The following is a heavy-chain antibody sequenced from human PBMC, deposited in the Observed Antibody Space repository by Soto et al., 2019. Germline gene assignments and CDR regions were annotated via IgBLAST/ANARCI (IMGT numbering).Heavy chain of an antibody. CDR3: ARDWDTAMVQILDDAFDI. Sequence: GGSLRLSCAASGFTFSSYGMHWVRQAPGKGLEWVAVIWYDGSNKYYADSVKGRFTISRDNSKNTLYLQMNSLRAEDTAVYYCARDWDTAMVQILDDAFDIWGQGTMVTVSS. D-gene: IGHD5-18*01. V-gene: IGHV3-33*01. J-gene: IGHJ3*02. CDR1: GFTFSSYG. CDR2: IWYDGSNK.